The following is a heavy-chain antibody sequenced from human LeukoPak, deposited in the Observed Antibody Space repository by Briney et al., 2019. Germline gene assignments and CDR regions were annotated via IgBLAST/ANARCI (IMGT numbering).Heavy chain of an antibody. CDR2: IYYSGST. CDR3: ARGQNYFDY. CDR1: GDSISSYY. J-gene: IGHJ4*02. Sequence: SETLSLTCTVSGDSISSYYWSWIRQPPGKRLEWIGYIYYSGSTNYNPSLKSRLTISLDTSKNQFSLKLSSVTAADTAVYYCARGQNYFDYGGQGTLVTVSS. V-gene: IGHV4-59*01.